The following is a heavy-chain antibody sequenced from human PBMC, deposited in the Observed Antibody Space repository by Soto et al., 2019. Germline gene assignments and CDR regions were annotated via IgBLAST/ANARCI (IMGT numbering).Heavy chain of an antibody. D-gene: IGHD5-18*01. CDR1: GFTFSSYA. CDR3: AEDKLDTAMGFDY. CDR2: IGESGTPT. Sequence: PGGSLRLCCAARGFTFSSYAMKWVRQAPGKGLEWVSLIGESGTPTYYADSVKGRFTISRDNSGNTLFLEMNSLRAEDTAVYYCAEDKLDTAMGFDYWGQGTLVTVSS. J-gene: IGHJ4*02. V-gene: IGHV3-23*01.